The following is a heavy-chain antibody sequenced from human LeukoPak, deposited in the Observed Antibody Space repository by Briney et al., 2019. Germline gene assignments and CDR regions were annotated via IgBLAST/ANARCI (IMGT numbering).Heavy chain of an antibody. CDR3: ARVFSYPLRAPFDP. Sequence: SETLSLTCTVSGGSISSYYWSWIRQPPGKGLEWIGYIYYSGSTNYNPSLKSRVTISVDTSKNQFSLKLSSVTAADTAVYYCARVFSYPLRAPFDPWGQGTLVTVSS. CDR2: IYYSGST. D-gene: IGHD3-3*01. J-gene: IGHJ5*02. CDR1: GGSISSYY. V-gene: IGHV4-59*01.